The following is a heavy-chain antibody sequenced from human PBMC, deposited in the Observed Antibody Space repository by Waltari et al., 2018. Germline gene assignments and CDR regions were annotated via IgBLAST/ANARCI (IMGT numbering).Heavy chain of an antibody. V-gene: IGHV1-2*02. CDR1: GYTFTNYY. J-gene: IGHJ4*02. D-gene: IGHD3-3*01. CDR3: AKITNYYGGFDY. CDR2: INPNNGCR. Sequence: QVQLVQSGAEVKKPGASVKVSCRASGYTFTNYYIHWVRQAPGQGLEWMGWINPNNGCRSYAEKFQDRVTMTRDTSISTAYMELSRLTSDDTALYYCAKITNYYGGFDYWGQGTLVTVSS.